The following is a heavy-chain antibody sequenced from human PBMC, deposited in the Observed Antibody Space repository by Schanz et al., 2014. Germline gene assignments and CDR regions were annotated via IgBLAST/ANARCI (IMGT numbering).Heavy chain of an antibody. Sequence: VQLAESGGGLVQPGGSLRLSCAASGFTFSDYYMSWIRQAPGKGLEWVSYVSSSSSYTHYADSVKGRFTISRDISKNTLYLQMGSLRAEDVAVYYCARGGPAYYFDDWGQGTLVTVSS. V-gene: IGHV3-11*06. CDR3: ARGGPAYYFDD. J-gene: IGHJ4*02. CDR1: GFTFSDYY. CDR2: VSSSSSYT.